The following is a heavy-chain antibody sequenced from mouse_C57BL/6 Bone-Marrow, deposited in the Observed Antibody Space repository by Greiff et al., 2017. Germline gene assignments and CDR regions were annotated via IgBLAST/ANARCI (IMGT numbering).Heavy chain of an antibody. Sequence: LQLQQSGPGLVPPSQSLSITCPVSGFSLTSYGVHWFRLSPGKGLAWLGVIWSGGSTDFNAPFISRLSISKDNSKRQVFFKMNSLQADDTAIYYCAREDYDRDYYAMDYWGQGTSVTVSS. J-gene: IGHJ4*01. CDR2: IWSGGST. V-gene: IGHV2-2*01. CDR3: AREDYDRDYYAMDY. D-gene: IGHD2-4*01. CDR1: GFSLTSYG.